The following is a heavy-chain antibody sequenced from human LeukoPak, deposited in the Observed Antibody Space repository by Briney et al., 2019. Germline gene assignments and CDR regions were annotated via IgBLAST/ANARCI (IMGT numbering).Heavy chain of an antibody. CDR2: IQYNGNNK. D-gene: IGHD3-16*01. CDR3: AKDRRGGSYYFDY. Sequence: GGSLRLSCAASGFTFNIFGMHWVRQVPGKGLEWVTFIQYNGNNKYYTESVKGRFTISRDNSKNTLYLQMNSLRAEDTAVYYCAKDRRGGSYYFDYWGQGTLVTVSS. V-gene: IGHV3-30*02. J-gene: IGHJ4*02. CDR1: GFTFNIFG.